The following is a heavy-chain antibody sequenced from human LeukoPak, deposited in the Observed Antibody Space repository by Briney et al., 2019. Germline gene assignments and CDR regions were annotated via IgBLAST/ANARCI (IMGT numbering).Heavy chain of an antibody. V-gene: IGHV3-48*01. CDR2: VSSTSNTI. J-gene: IGHJ4*02. CDR1: GFTFSTFS. CDR3: ARMGIAAAGVDY. D-gene: IGHD6-13*01. Sequence: GGSLRLSCAASGFTFSTFSMDWVRQAPGRGLQWLSYVSSTSNTIYYADSLKGRFTISRDNAKNSLYLQIDSLSVEDTAVYYCARMGIAAAGVDYWGQGTLVTVSS.